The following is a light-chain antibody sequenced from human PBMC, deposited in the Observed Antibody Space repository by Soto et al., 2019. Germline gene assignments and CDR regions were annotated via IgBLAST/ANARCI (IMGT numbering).Light chain of an antibody. Sequence: DIQMTQSPSSLSASVGDRVTITCLASPAIGNYLNWNQKKPGKAPKLLIYYASNLETGVSSRFSGSGSGTDFTFTISSLQPEDIATYFCQQYENLPRFIFGPGTKVDIK. CDR3: QQYENLPRFI. CDR2: YAS. J-gene: IGKJ3*01. CDR1: PAIGNY. V-gene: IGKV1-33*01.